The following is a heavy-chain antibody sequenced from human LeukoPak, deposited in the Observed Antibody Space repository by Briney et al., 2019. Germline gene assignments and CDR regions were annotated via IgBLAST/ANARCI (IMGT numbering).Heavy chain of an antibody. V-gene: IGHV4-59*01. D-gene: IGHD3-22*01. CDR2: IYYSGST. J-gene: IGHJ5*02. CDR1: GGSISSYY. CDR3: ARDRYYDSSGPTNNWFDP. Sequence: SETLSLTCTVSGGSISSYYWSWIRQPPGKGLEWIGYIYYSGSTNYNPSLKSRVTISVDTSKNQFSLKLSSVTAADTAVYYCARDRYYDSSGPTNNWFDPWGQGTLVTVSS.